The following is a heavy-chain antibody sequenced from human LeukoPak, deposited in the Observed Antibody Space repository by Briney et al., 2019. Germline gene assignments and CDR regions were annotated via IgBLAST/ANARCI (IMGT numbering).Heavy chain of an antibody. D-gene: IGHD2-21*02. J-gene: IGHJ4*02. V-gene: IGHV3-7*03. Sequence: GGSLRLSCTASGFTFSTYWMTWVRQAPGKGLEWVASINQDENHRHYVPSARGRFTISRDNAKNSLLLQMNSLTAEDTAIYYCARSGPQAPDCYHYWGQGIQVTVSS. CDR1: GFTFSTYW. CDR2: INQDENHR. CDR3: ARSGPQAPDCYHY.